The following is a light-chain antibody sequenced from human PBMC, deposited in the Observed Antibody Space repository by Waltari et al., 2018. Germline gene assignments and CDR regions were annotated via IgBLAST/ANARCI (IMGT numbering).Light chain of an antibody. Sequence: DVVVTQTPFSSPVTLGQPAAISSRSSQSHVQSDGNTYLFWLQQRPGQPPRLLIYKITNRSSGVPDRFSASGAGTDFTLKSSRVEVEDVGVYYCMQATQFPLTFGQGTKVEIK. CDR2: KIT. V-gene: IGKV2-24*01. CDR1: QSHVQSDGNTY. J-gene: IGKJ1*01. CDR3: MQATQFPLT.